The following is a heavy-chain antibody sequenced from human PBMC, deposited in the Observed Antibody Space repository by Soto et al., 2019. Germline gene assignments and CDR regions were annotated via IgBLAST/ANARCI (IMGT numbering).Heavy chain of an antibody. CDR3: ATSTGAPGNY. Sequence: GGSLRLSCVASGFTFSSFWMSWARQAPGKGLEWVANIKQDGSHKYYVPSVNGRFTISRDNAKNSLYLQMNSLRAEDAAVYYCATSTGAPGNYWGQGTLVTVSS. J-gene: IGHJ4*02. V-gene: IGHV3-7*01. D-gene: IGHD1-26*01. CDR1: GFTFSSFW. CDR2: IKQDGSHK.